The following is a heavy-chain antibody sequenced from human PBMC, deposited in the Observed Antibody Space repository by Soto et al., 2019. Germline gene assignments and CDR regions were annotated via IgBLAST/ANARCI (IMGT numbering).Heavy chain of an antibody. CDR2: INWDGRIA. Sequence: EVQLVESGGTVIQVGGSLRLSCAASGFIFDDFTMHWVRLVPGKGLQWVSYINWDGRIAIYADSVKGRLTISRDNTNNHLYLQMNSQRSDDTALYYCAKDEGAAVESPGDWGHGTLITVSS. V-gene: IGHV3-43*01. J-gene: IGHJ4*01. D-gene: IGHD6-13*01. CDR1: GFIFDDFT. CDR3: AKDEGAAVESPGD.